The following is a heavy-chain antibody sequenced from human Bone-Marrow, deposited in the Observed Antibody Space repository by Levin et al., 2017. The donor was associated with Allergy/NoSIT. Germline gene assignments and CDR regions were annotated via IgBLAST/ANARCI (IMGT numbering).Heavy chain of an antibody. V-gene: IGHV1-69*04. J-gene: IGHJ4*02. CDR1: GGTFSSYT. Sequence: PGESLKISCKASGGTFSSYTISWVRQAPGQGLEWMGRIIPILGIANYAQKFQGRVTITADKSTSTAYMELSSLRSEDTAVYYCARDGTSQSAYCGGDCHSFDYWGQGTLVTVSS. CDR3: ARDGTSQSAYCGGDCHSFDY. CDR2: IIPILGIA. D-gene: IGHD2-21*02.